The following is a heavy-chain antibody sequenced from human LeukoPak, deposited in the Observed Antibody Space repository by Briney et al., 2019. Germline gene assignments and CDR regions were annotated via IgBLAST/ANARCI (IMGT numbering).Heavy chain of an antibody. CDR1: GGSFSGYY. D-gene: IGHD2-15*01. V-gene: IGHV4-34*01. CDR3: ARGEAPDCSGGSCYSDY. Sequence: SETLSLTCAVYGGSFSGYYWSWIRQPPGKGLEWIGEINHSGSTNYNPSLKSRVTISVDTSKNQFSLKLSSVTAADTAVYYCARGEAPDCSGGSCYSDYWGQGTLVTVSS. J-gene: IGHJ4*02. CDR2: INHSGST.